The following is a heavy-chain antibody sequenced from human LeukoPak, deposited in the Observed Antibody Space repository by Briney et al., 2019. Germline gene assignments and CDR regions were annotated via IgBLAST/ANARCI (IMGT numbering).Heavy chain of an antibody. Sequence: PSQTLSLTCSLSGASISSDGHYWSWIRQHPGRGLEWIGHIYYSGSTSYNPSLMSRVTISEDTSTNQLSLKLSSVTAAATAVYYCARDVTSRWFYCWGQGTLVTVSS. D-gene: IGHD2-2*01. CDR2: IYYSGST. V-gene: IGHV4-31*03. CDR1: GASISSDGHY. CDR3: ARDVTSRWFYC. J-gene: IGHJ4*02.